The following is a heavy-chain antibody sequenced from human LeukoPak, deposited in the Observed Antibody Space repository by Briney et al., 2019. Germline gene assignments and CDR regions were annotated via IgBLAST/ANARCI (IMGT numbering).Heavy chain of an antibody. CDR2: INHSGST. CDR3: ARAGYYYDSSGYSYFDY. CDR1: GGSFSGYY. J-gene: IGHJ4*02. V-gene: IGHV4-34*01. D-gene: IGHD3-22*01. Sequence: SETVSLTCAVYGGSFSGYYWSWIRQPPGKGLEWIGEINHSGSTNYNPSLKSRVTISVDTSKTQFSLKLSSVTAADTAVYYCARAGYYYDSSGYSYFDYWGQGTLVTVSS.